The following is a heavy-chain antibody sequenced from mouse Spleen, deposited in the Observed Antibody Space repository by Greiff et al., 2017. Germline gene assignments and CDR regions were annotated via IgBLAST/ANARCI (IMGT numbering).Heavy chain of an antibody. Sequence: VQLQQSGPELVKPGASVKMSCKASGYSFTDYYMNWVKQSPEKSLEWIGEINPSTGGTTYNQKFKAKATLTVDKSSSTAYMQLKSLTSEDSAVYYCATGTGWFAYWGQGTLVTVSA. J-gene: IGHJ3*01. CDR2: INPSTGGT. CDR3: ATGTGWFAY. V-gene: IGHV1-42*01. D-gene: IGHD4-1*01. CDR1: GYSFTDYY.